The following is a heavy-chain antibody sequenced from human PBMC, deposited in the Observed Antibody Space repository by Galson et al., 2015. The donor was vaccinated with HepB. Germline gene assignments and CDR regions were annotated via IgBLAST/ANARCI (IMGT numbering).Heavy chain of an antibody. CDR3: ARGFNLYDSSGYYSLGY. CDR2: MNPNSGNT. D-gene: IGHD3-22*01. Sequence: SVKVSCKASGYTFTSYDINWVRQATGQGLEWMGWMNPNSGNTGYAQKFQDRVTMTRNTSISTAYMELSSLRSEDTAVYYCARGFNLYDSSGYYSLGYWGQGTLVPVSS. J-gene: IGHJ4*02. V-gene: IGHV1-8*01. CDR1: GYTFTSYD.